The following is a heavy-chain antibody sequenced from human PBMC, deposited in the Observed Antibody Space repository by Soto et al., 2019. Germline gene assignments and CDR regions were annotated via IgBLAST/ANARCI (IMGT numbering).Heavy chain of an antibody. J-gene: IGHJ6*02. CDR2: ISYDGSNK. V-gene: IGHV3-30-3*01. D-gene: IGHD6-19*01. Sequence: PGGSLRLSCAAPGFTFSSYAMHWVRQAPGKGLEWVAVISYDGSNKYYADSVKGRFTISRDNSKNTLYLQMNSLRAEDTAVYYCARGIKWLVPYYYYYGMDVWGQGTTVTVSS. CDR1: GFTFSSYA. CDR3: ARGIKWLVPYYYYYGMDV.